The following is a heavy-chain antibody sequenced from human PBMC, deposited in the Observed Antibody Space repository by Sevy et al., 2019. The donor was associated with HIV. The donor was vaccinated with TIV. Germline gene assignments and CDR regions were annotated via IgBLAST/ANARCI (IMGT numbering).Heavy chain of an antibody. CDR3: AKDFTGYNGMDV. Sequence: GGSLRLSCAVSGIIFTTSGMHWVRQAPGKGLEWVAVIPYDGRNKFYGDSVKGRFTISRDNPKNILYLQMNSLRDEDTAVYYCAKDFTGYNGMDVWGQGTMVTVSS. J-gene: IGHJ6*02. V-gene: IGHV3-30*18. CDR1: GIIFTTSG. D-gene: IGHD3-9*01. CDR2: IPYDGRNK.